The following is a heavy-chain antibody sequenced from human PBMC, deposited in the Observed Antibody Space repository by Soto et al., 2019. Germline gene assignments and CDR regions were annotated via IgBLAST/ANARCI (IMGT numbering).Heavy chain of an antibody. CDR1: GFTFSSYA. J-gene: IGHJ4*02. V-gene: IGHV3-23*01. Sequence: DVPLLESGGGLVQPEGSLRLSCAASGFTFSSYAMGWVRQGPGKGLERVAVVSIGGSTHYADSVRGRFTISRDNSKNTLSLQMNSLTAEDTAVYFCAKRRGAGGHFDYWGQGALVTVSS. CDR2: VSIGGST. D-gene: IGHD2-15*01. CDR3: AKRRGAGGHFDY.